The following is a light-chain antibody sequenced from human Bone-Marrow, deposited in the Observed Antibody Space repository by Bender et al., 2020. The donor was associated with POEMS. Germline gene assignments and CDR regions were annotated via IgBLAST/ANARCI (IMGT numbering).Light chain of an antibody. CDR2: DES. J-gene: IGLJ3*02. CDR1: NIGRKI. Sequence: SYVLTQPPSVSVAPGKTARITCGGDNIGRKIVRWYQQRPGPAPMLVLYDESGRPSRIPERFSGSNSGNTATLTISRVEDGDEADYYCHLWDSSSDHWVFGGGTKLTVL. V-gene: IGLV3-21*01. CDR3: HLWDSSSDHWV.